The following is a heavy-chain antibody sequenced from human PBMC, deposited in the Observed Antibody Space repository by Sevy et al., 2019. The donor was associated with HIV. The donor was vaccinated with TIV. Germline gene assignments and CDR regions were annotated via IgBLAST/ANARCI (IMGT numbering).Heavy chain of an antibody. Sequence: GGSLRLSCAASGFTFSSYAMSWVRQAPGKGLEWVSAISGSGGSTYYADSVKGRFTISRDNSKNTLYLQMNSLRAEDTAVYYCVKDGGNIVLMVYAMGHFDYWGQGTLVTVSS. J-gene: IGHJ4*02. V-gene: IGHV3-23*01. D-gene: IGHD2-8*01. CDR2: ISGSGGST. CDR3: VKDGGNIVLMVYAMGHFDY. CDR1: GFTFSSYA.